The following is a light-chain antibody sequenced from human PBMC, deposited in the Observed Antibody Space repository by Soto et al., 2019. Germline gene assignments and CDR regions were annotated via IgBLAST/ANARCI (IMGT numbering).Light chain of an antibody. CDR2: DVS. Sequence: VLTQPASVSGSPGQSITISCTGTSSDVGGYNYVSWYQQHPGKAPKLMIYDVSNRPSGVSNRFSGSKSGNTASLTISGLQAEDEADYYCNSYTTSSTYVFGTGTKVTV. J-gene: IGLJ1*01. CDR3: NSYTTSSTYV. V-gene: IGLV2-14*01. CDR1: SSDVGGYNY.